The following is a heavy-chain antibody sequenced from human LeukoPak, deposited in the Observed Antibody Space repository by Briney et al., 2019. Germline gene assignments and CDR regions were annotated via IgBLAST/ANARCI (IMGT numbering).Heavy chain of an antibody. D-gene: IGHD3-9*01. CDR3: ARDGYDILTGWDPFDI. Sequence: GGSLRLSYAASGFTFSSYAMHWVRQAPGKGLEYVSAISSNGGSTYYANSVKGRFTISRDNSKNTLYLQMGSLRAEDMAVYYCARDGYDILTGWDPFDIWCQGTMVTVSS. V-gene: IGHV3-64*01. CDR2: ISSNGGST. J-gene: IGHJ3*02. CDR1: GFTFSSYA.